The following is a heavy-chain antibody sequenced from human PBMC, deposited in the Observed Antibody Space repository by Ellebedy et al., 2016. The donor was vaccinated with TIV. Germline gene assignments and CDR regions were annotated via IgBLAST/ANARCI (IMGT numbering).Heavy chain of an antibody. J-gene: IGHJ4*02. D-gene: IGHD5-12*01. Sequence: GGSLRLSCAASGSSFNSYWMIWVRQAPGKGLEWVANMRQDGSQINYGDSVKGRFTISRDNARDSLYLQMDSLKVEDTAVYYCARDFGHSGYDLLDYWGQGTLVTVSS. CDR1: GSSFNSYW. CDR3: ARDFGHSGYDLLDY. CDR2: MRQDGSQI. V-gene: IGHV3-7*01.